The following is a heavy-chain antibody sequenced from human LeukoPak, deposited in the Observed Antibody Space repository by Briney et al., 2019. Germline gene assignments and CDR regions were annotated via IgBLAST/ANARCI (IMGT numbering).Heavy chain of an antibody. CDR3: AGGGQLVDSFHAFDI. Sequence: PSETLSLTCAVYGGSFSGYYWSWIRQPPGKGLEWIGEINHSGSTNYNPSLKSRVTISVDTSKNQFSLKLSSVTAADTAVYYCAGGGQLVDSFHAFDIWGQGTMVTVSS. CDR1: GGSFSGYY. D-gene: IGHD6-6*01. J-gene: IGHJ3*02. CDR2: INHSGST. V-gene: IGHV4-34*01.